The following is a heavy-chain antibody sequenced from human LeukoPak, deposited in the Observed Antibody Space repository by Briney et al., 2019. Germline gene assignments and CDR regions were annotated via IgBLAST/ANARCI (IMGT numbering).Heavy chain of an antibody. CDR1: GFTFSSYG. J-gene: IGHJ4*02. CDR3: AKDWGRFLEWSFFDY. D-gene: IGHD3-3*01. V-gene: IGHV3-30*02. Sequence: QPGGSLRLSCAASGFTFSSYGMHWVRQAPGKGLEWVAFIRYDGSNKYYADSVKGRFTISRDNSKNTLYLQMNSLRAEDTAVYYCAKDWGRFLEWSFFDYWGQGTLVTVSS. CDR2: IRYDGSNK.